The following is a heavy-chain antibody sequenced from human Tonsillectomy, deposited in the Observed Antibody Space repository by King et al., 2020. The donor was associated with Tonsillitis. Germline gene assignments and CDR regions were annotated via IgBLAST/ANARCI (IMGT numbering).Heavy chain of an antibody. D-gene: IGHD1-1*01. J-gene: IGHJ4*02. CDR2: IYYSGST. Sequence: MQLQESGPGLVKLSETLSLTCTVSGGSISSYYCSWIRQPPGKGLEWIGYIYYSGSTNYNPSLKSRVTISVDTSKNQFSLKLSSVTAADTAVYYCAREDNYYFDYWGQGTLVTVSS. V-gene: IGHV4-59*01. CDR1: GGSISSYY. CDR3: AREDNYYFDY.